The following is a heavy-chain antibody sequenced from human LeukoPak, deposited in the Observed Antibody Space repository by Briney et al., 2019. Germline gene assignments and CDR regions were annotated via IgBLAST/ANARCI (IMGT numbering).Heavy chain of an antibody. V-gene: IGHV3-66*01. CDR2: IYSGGST. Sequence: GGSLRLPCAASGFTVSSNYMSWVRQAPGKGLEWVSVIYSGGSTHYADSVKGRFTISRDNSKNTVYLQMNSLRAEDTAVYYCARALRIYYYFDYWGQGTLVTVSS. J-gene: IGHJ4*02. CDR1: GFTVSSNY. CDR3: ARALRIYYYFDY. D-gene: IGHD1-26*01.